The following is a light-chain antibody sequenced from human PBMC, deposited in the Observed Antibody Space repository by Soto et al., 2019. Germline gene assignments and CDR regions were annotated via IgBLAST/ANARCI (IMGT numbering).Light chain of an antibody. CDR1: QTISGT. Sequence: EIVLTPSPAALSLSTGERATLSCRASQTISGTLSWYQQKPGQAPRLLIHGASTRAPGFPARFSGSGSGTDFTLTISCLQSEDFAVYYCQQYDNWPWTFGQGTKVDIK. CDR2: GAS. CDR3: QQYDNWPWT. V-gene: IGKV3-15*01. J-gene: IGKJ1*01.